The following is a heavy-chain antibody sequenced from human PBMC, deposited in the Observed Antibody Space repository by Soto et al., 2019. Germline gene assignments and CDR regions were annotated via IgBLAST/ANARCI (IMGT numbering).Heavy chain of an antibody. Sequence: SETLSLTCTVSGGSITSSSYYWGWFRQPPGKGLEWIGYIYYSGSTNYSPSLKSRVTISVDTSKNQFSLRLSSVTAADTAVYYCARRLGGDSSGTFDYWGQGMLVT. CDR1: GGSITSSSYY. V-gene: IGHV4-61*05. J-gene: IGHJ4*02. D-gene: IGHD3-22*01. CDR3: ARRLGGDSSGTFDY. CDR2: IYYSGST.